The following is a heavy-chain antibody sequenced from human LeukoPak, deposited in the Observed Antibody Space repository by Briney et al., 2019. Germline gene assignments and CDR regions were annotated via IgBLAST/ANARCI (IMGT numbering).Heavy chain of an antibody. CDR3: ARLTNQSFDY. J-gene: IGHJ4*02. V-gene: IGHV4-34*01. Sequence: PSETLSLTCAVYGGSFSGYYWSWIRQPPGKGLEWIGEINHSGSTNYNPSLKSRVTISVDTSKIQFSLKLTSVTAADTAVYYCARLTNQSFDYWGQGTLVTVSS. CDR1: GGSFSGYY. D-gene: IGHD1-14*01. CDR2: INHSGST.